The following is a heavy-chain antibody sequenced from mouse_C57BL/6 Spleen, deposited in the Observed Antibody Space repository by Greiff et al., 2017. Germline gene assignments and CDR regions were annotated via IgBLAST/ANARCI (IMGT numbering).Heavy chain of an antibody. D-gene: IGHD2-4*01. CDR3: ARCPPYYDFQYYFDY. CDR2: IYPGSGST. J-gene: IGHJ2*01. V-gene: IGHV1-55*01. CDR1: GYTFTSYW. Sequence: QVQLQQPGAELVKPGASVKMSCKASGYTFTSYWITWVKQRPGQGLEWIGDIYPGSGSTNYNEKFKSKATLTADKSSSTAYMQLSSLTYEDSAVYYCARCPPYYDFQYYFDYWGQGTTLTVSS.